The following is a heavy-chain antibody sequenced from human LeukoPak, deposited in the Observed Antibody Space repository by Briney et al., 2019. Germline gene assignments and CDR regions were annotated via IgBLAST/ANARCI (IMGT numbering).Heavy chain of an antibody. CDR3: ARGGSRITVKARRAEYFQH. V-gene: IGHV4-34*01. D-gene: IGHD4-17*01. Sequence: SETLSLTCAVYGGSFSGYYWSWIRQPPGKGLEWIGEINHSGSTNYNPSLKSRVTISVDTSKNQFSLKLSSVTAADTAVYYCARGGSRITVKARRAEYFQHWGQGTLVTVSS. CDR1: GGSFSGYY. J-gene: IGHJ1*01. CDR2: INHSGST.